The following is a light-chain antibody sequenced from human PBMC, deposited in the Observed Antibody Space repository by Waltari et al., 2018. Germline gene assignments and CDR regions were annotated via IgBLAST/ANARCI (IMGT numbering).Light chain of an antibody. CDR1: QGISIW. CDR3: QHYKTTPYS. J-gene: IGKJ2*03. Sequence: DIQMTQSPSSLSASVGDRVTITCRASQGISIWLAWYQQKPGQAPNLLIYKASTLQSGVPSRFRGSGSGTDFSLTITSLQPEDFATYFCQHYKTTPYSFGQGTTVEIK. V-gene: IGKV1-5*03. CDR2: KAS.